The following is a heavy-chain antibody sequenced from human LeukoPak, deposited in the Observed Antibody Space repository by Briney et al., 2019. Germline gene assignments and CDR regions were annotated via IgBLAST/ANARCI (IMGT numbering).Heavy chain of an antibody. V-gene: IGHV1-2*02. CDR3: ARAGEDYGDYVAAAPVDY. J-gene: IGHJ4*02. Sequence: ASVKVSCKASGYTFTGYYMHWVRQAPGQGLEWMGWINPNSGGTNYAQKFQGRVTMTRDTSISTAYMELSRLRSDDTAVYYCARAGEDYGDYVAAAPVDYWGQGTLVTVSS. CDR1: GYTFTGYY. CDR2: INPNSGGT. D-gene: IGHD4-17*01.